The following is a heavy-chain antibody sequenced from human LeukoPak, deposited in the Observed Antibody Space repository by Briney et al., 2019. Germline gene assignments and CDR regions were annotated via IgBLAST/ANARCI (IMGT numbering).Heavy chain of an antibody. Sequence: SETLSLTCAVYGGSFSGYYWSWIRQPPGKGLEWIGEINHSGSTNYNPSLKSRVTISVDTSKNQFSLKLSSVTAADTAVYYCARAQYKTRGAFDIWGQGTMVTVSS. CDR3: ARAQYKTRGAFDI. J-gene: IGHJ3*02. D-gene: IGHD1-14*01. CDR2: INHSGST. CDR1: GGSFSGYY. V-gene: IGHV4-34*01.